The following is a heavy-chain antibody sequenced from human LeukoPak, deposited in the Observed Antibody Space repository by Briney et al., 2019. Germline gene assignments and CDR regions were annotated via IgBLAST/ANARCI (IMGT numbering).Heavy chain of an antibody. CDR2: IIPILGIA. D-gene: IGHD6-19*01. CDR1: GGTFSSYA. J-gene: IGHJ5*02. V-gene: IGHV1-69*04. CDR3: ARDRIAARTHRYSSGWYPNP. Sequence: GSSVKVSCKASGGTFSSYAISWVRQAPGQGLEWMGRIIPILGIANYAQKFQGRVTITADKSTSTAYMELSSLRSEDTAAYYCARDRIAARTHRYSSGWYPNPWGQGTLVTVSS.